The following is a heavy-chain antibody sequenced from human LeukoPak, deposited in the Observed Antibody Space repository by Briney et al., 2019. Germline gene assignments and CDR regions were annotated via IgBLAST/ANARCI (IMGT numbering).Heavy chain of an antibody. CDR3: AREEGGSYLFDY. CDR2: ISWRGSDI. J-gene: IGHJ4*02. D-gene: IGHD1-26*01. Sequence: GGSLRLSCAASGFTFSNAWMSWVRQAPGKRLEWVSSISWRGSDIEYADSVKGRFTISRDNSKNTLYLQMNSLRAEDTAVYYCAREEGGSYLFDYWGQGTLVTVSS. CDR1: GFTFSNAW. V-gene: IGHV3-21*04.